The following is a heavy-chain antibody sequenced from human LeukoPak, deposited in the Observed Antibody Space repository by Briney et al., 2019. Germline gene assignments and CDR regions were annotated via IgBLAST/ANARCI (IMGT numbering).Heavy chain of an antibody. CDR2: MQISGIT. CDR3: ARDLVVAPYNWFDP. CDR1: GDSLSSGSYY. Sequence: SETLSLTCTVSGDSLSSGSYYWSWIRQPAGKGLEWIGRMQISGITNYNPSLQSRVTMSLDTSKNQFSLKLSSVTAADTAVYYCARDLVVAPYNWFDPWGQGTLVTVSS. J-gene: IGHJ5*02. V-gene: IGHV4-61*02. D-gene: IGHD2-2*01.